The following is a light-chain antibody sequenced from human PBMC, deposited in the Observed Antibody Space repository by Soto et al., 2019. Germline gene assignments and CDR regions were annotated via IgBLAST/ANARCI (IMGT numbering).Light chain of an antibody. J-gene: IGLJ2*01. CDR1: SSDVGSYNL. CDR2: EGS. CDR3: CSYAGSSISVV. Sequence: QSALTQPASVSGSPGQSITISCTGTSSDVGSYNLVSWYQQHPGKAPKLMIYEGSKRPSGGSNRFSGSKSGNTASLTISGLQAEDEADYYCCSYAGSSISVVFGGGTKLTVL. V-gene: IGLV2-23*01.